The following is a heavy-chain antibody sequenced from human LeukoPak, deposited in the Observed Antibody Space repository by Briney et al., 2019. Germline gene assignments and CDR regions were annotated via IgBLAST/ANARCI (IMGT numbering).Heavy chain of an antibody. V-gene: IGHV3-7*01. J-gene: IGHJ4*02. CDR2: IKQDGSAK. CDR3: ARDYGYFFDY. D-gene: IGHD3-16*01. Sequence: GGSLRLSCAASGFTFNSYWMSWVRQAPGKGLEWVANIKQDGSAKYYVGSVKGRFTISRDNAKNSLYLQMNSLRAEDTAVYYCARDYGYFFDYWGQGTLVTVSS. CDR1: GFTFNSYW.